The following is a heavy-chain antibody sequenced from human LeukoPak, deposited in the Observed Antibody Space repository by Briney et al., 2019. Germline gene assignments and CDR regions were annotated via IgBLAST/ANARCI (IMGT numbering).Heavy chain of an antibody. CDR3: ARSGGNVGFDY. D-gene: IGHD4-23*01. V-gene: IGHV4-30-2*01. CDR1: GGSISSGGYS. Sequence: SETLSLACAVSGGSISSGGYSWSWIRQPPGKGLEWIGYIYHSGSTYYNPSLKSRVTISVDRSKNQFPLKLSSVTAADTAVYYCARSGGNVGFDYWGQGTLVTVSS. J-gene: IGHJ4*02. CDR2: IYHSGST.